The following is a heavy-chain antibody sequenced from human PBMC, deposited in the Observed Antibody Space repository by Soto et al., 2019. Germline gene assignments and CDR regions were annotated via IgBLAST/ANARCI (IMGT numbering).Heavy chain of an antibody. CDR1: GYTFTSYD. J-gene: IGHJ4*02. V-gene: IGHV1-8*01. Sequence: QVQLVQSGAEVKKPGASVKVSCKASGYTFTSYDINWVRQATGQGLEWMGWMNPNSGNTGYAQKFQGRVTMTRNTSISTAYMELSSLRSEDTAVYYCARDSPYYYDSSGYLSLPDYWGQGTLVTVSS. CDR2: MNPNSGNT. CDR3: ARDSPYYYDSSGYLSLPDY. D-gene: IGHD3-22*01.